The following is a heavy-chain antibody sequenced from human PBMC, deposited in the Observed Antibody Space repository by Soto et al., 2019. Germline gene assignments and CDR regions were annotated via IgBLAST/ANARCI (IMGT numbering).Heavy chain of an antibody. CDR3: ASSSTYGSGSYSPAPFDY. CDR1: GGTFSSYA. CDR2: IIPIFGTA. V-gene: IGHV1-69*06. D-gene: IGHD3-10*01. J-gene: IGHJ4*02. Sequence: QVQLVQSGAEVKKPGSSVKVSCKASGGTFSSYAISWVRQAPGQGLEWMGGIIPIFGTANYAQKFQGRVTITADKSTSTAYMELSSLRAEDTAVYYCASSSTYGSGSYSPAPFDYWGQGTLVTVSS.